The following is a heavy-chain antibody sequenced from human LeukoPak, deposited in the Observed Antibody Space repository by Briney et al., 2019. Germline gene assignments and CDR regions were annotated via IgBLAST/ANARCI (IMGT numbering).Heavy chain of an antibody. J-gene: IGHJ3*01. CDR2: LYSGANT. D-gene: IGHD3-10*01. CDR1: GFTFSSSW. Sequence: GGSLRLSCAASGFTFSSSWMTWVRQAPGKGLEWVSVLYSGANTYYADSVKGRFTISRDNSKNTLYLQMNSLRADDTAVYYCARAVAYYYVSGNYYPGAFDVWGQGTMVSVSS. CDR3: ARAVAYYYVSGNYYPGAFDV. V-gene: IGHV3-53*01.